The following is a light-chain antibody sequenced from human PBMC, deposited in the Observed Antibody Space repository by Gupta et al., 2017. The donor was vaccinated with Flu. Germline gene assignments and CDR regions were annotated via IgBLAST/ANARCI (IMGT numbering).Light chain of an antibody. CDR1: QSISSDY. CDR3: QHSGTSLYT. Sequence: ERATLSCRSSQSISSDYLAWYQQKPGQAPRLLIYSASTRATGIPDRFSGSGSGTDFTLTISGLEPEDFAVYFCQHSGTSLYTFGQGTKLEI. V-gene: IGKV3-20*01. J-gene: IGKJ2*01. CDR2: SAS.